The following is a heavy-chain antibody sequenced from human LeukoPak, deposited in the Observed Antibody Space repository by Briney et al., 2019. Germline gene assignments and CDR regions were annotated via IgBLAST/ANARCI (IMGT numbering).Heavy chain of an antibody. J-gene: IGHJ4*02. CDR3: ARFPCDGYSFPWCYFDY. V-gene: IGHV3-23*01. Sequence: GGSLRLSCAASGFTFSSYAMSWVRQAPGKGLEWVSAISNSGDTPYYADSVKGRFTISRDNSKNTLYLQMNSLRAEDTAVYYCARFPCDGYSFPWCYFDYWGQETLVTVSS. D-gene: IGHD5-24*01. CDR2: ISNSGDTP. CDR1: GFTFSSYA.